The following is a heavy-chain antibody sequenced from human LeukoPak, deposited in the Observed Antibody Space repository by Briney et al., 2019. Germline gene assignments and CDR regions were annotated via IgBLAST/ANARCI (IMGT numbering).Heavy chain of an antibody. V-gene: IGHV3-23*01. Sequence: PGGSLRLSCAASGFTFSSYAMSWVRQAPGKGLEWVSAISGSGGSTYYADSMKGRFTISRDNSKNTLYLQMNSLRAEDTAVYYCAKDRRGYSYGGLFDYWGQGTLATVSS. CDR2: ISGSGGST. D-gene: IGHD5-18*01. CDR1: GFTFSSYA. J-gene: IGHJ4*02. CDR3: AKDRRGYSYGGLFDY.